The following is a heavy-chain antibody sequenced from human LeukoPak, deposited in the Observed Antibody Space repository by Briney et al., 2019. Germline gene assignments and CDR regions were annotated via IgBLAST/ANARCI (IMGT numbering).Heavy chain of an antibody. V-gene: IGHV4-38-2*02. D-gene: IGHD2-15*01. CDR1: GYSISSGYY. CDR2: IYHSGST. J-gene: IGHJ4*02. Sequence: PSETLSLTCTVSGYSISSGYYWGWIRPPPGKGLEWIGSIYHSGSTYYNPSLKSRVTISVDTSKNQFSLKLSSVTAADTAVYYCARDRSYCSGGSSSYYFDYWGQGTLVTVSS. CDR3: ARDRSYCSGGSSSYYFDY.